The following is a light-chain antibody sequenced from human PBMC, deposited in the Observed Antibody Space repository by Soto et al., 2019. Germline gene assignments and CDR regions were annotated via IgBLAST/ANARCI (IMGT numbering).Light chain of an antibody. CDR1: QSVSSSY. J-gene: IGKJ1*01. CDR3: QQYGSSPRT. V-gene: IGKV3-20*01. Sequence: EILFAQSPGTLSLSPGERATLSRRASQSVSSSYLAWYQQKPGQAPRLLIYGASSRATGIPDRFSGSGSGTDFTLTISRLEPEDFAVYYCQQYGSSPRTFGQGTKVDIK. CDR2: GAS.